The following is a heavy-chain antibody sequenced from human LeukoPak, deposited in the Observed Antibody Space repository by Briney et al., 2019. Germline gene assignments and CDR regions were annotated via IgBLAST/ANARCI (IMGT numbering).Heavy chain of an antibody. D-gene: IGHD3-10*01. CDR1: GFTFDDYA. CDR3: AKDISYGSGSSHDGMDV. V-gene: IGHV3-9*01. CDR2: ISWNSGSI. Sequence: PGGSLRLSCAASGFTFDDYAMHWVRQAPGKGLEWVSGISWNSGSIGYADSVKGRFTISRDNAMNSLYLQMNSLRAEDTALYYCAKDISYGSGSSHDGMDVWGQGTTVTVSS. J-gene: IGHJ6*02.